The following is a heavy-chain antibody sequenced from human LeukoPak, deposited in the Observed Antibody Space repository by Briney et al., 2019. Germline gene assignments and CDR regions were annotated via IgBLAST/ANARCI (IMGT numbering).Heavy chain of an antibody. J-gene: IGHJ4*02. Sequence: GGSLRLSCAASGFTLSSQAMSWVRQAPGKGLECVSTIGISDVDRHYADSVKGRFTISRDNSKNTLYLQMHSLRAEDTAVYYCAKDAPGAGGFDYWGQGTLVTVSS. CDR2: IGISDVDR. D-gene: IGHD1-14*01. V-gene: IGHV3-23*01. CDR1: GFTLSSQA. CDR3: AKDAPGAGGFDY.